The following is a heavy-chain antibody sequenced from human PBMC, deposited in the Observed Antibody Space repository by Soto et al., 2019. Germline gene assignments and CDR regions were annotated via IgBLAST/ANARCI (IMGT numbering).Heavy chain of an antibody. Sequence: EVQLVESGGGLVQPGGSLTLSCAASEFTFSSYDMSWVRQAPGKGLEWLSYISKNDSAIYYADSVKGRFTISRDNAKDSLYLQMNSLRDEDTAVYFCARGFSYASLGLWCQGTLVTVSS. D-gene: IGHD3-16*01. V-gene: IGHV3-48*02. CDR1: EFTFSSYD. J-gene: IGHJ4*02. CDR2: ISKNDSAI. CDR3: ARGFSYASLGL.